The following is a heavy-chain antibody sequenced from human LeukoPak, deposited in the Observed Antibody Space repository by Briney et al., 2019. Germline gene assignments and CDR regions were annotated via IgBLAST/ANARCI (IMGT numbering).Heavy chain of an antibody. CDR2: ISYDGSNK. D-gene: IGHD5-12*01. CDR3: AKAGDIVAPVY. CDR1: GFTFSSYG. Sequence: LSCAASGFTFSSYGMHWVRQAPGKGLEWVAVISYDGSNKYYADSVKGRFTISRDNSKNTLYLQMNSLRAEDTAVYYCAKAGDIVAPVYWGQGTLVTVSS. V-gene: IGHV3-30*18. J-gene: IGHJ4*02.